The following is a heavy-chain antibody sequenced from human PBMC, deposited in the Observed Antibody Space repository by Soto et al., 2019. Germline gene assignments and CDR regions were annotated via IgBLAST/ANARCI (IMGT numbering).Heavy chain of an antibody. V-gene: IGHV3-74*01. CDR3: TTVFEY. J-gene: IGHJ4*02. CDR1: GFTFTNYW. CDR2: IDGVGAGT. Sequence: EVQLVQSGGGSVQPGGSLRLSCAASGFTFTNYWMHWVRQVPGKGLVWVSRIDGVGAGTSYSDSVRGRFTISRDNAENMLYLQMNSLRAEHTAVSYCTTVFEYWGQGTLVTVSS.